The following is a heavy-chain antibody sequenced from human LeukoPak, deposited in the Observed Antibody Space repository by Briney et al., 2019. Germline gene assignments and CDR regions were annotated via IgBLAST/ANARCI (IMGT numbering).Heavy chain of an antibody. D-gene: IGHD3-22*01. CDR3: ARGLITMIAVADAYYFDY. CDR1: GGSFSGYY. CDR2: INHSGST. V-gene: IGHV4-34*01. Sequence: SETLSLTCAVYGGSFSGYYWSWIRQPPGKGLEWIGEINHSGSTNYNPSLKSRVTIPVDTSKNQFSLKLSSVTAADTAVYYCARGLITMIAVADAYYFDYWGQGTLVTVSS. J-gene: IGHJ4*02.